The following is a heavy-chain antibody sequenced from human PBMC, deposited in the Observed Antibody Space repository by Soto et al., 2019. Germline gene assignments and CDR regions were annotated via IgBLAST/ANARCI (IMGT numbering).Heavy chain of an antibody. V-gene: IGHV3-23*01. J-gene: IGHJ4*02. CDR3: ANPIPKTGTTFGF. CDR1: GFTLSNFA. D-gene: IGHD1-1*01. CDR2: ISGSGDDT. Sequence: QLLESGGGFVQPGGSLRLSCVASGFTLSNFAMAWVRQAPGEGLEWVSAISGSGDDTFYADSMKGRFTISRDNSKDTLYLQINSLRAEDTAVYYCANPIPKTGTTFGFWGQGTLVTVFS.